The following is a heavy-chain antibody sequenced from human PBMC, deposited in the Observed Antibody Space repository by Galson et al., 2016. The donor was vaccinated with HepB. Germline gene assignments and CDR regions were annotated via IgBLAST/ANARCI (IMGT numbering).Heavy chain of an antibody. V-gene: IGHV3-23*01. CDR3: AKIGGVVNLGPPA. J-gene: IGHJ5*02. CDR1: DFTFNTFP. Sequence: SLRLSCAASDFTFNTFPMSWVRQAPGKGLEWVSTISGIYDATYYPDSVKGRFTISRDNSRNTVYLQMNRLRVEDTAMYYCAKIGGVVNLGPPAWGQGTLVTVSS. CDR2: ISGIYDAT. D-gene: IGHD3-3*01.